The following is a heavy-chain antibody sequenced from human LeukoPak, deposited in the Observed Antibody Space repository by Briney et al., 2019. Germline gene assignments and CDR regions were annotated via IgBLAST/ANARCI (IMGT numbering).Heavy chain of an antibody. CDR2: ISYDGSNK. J-gene: IGHJ4*02. CDR3: ARDRGDSSGYYYFDY. D-gene: IGHD3-22*01. V-gene: IGHV3-30-3*01. CDR1: GFTFSSYA. Sequence: GGSLRLSCAASGFTFSSYAMHWVRQAPGKGLEWVAVISYDGSNKYYADSVKGRFTTSRDNSKNTLYLQMNSLRAEDTAVYYCARDRGDSSGYYYFDYWGQGTLVTVSS.